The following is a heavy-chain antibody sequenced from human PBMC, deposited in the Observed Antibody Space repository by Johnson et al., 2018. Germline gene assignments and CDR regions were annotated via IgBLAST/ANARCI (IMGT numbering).Heavy chain of an antibody. CDR3: ARFRSSGYWDWFDP. D-gene: IGHD6-13*01. J-gene: IGHJ5*02. CDR2: IKQDGSEK. Sequence: VQLVQSGGGLVQPGGSLRLSCAASGFTFSSYWMSWVRQAPGKGLEWVANIKQDGSEKYYVASVKGRFTISRDNAKNSLFLQMNSLRAEDTAGYYCARFRSSGYWDWFDPWGQGTLVTVSS. V-gene: IGHV3-7*01. CDR1: GFTFSSYW.